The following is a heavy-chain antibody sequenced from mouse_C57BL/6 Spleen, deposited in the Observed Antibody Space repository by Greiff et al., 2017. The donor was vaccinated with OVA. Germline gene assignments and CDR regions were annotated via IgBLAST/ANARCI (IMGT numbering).Heavy chain of an antibody. V-gene: IGHV1-66*01. D-gene: IGHD4-1*01. J-gene: IGHJ2*01. CDR1: GYSFTSYY. CDR3: ARSANWDFDY. CDR2: IYPGSGNT. Sequence: QVQLKQSGPELVKPGASVKISCKASGYSFTSYYIHWVKQRPGQGLEWIGWIYPGSGNTKYNEKFKGKATLTADTSSSTAYMQLSSLTSEDSAVYYCARSANWDFDYWGQGTTLTVSS.